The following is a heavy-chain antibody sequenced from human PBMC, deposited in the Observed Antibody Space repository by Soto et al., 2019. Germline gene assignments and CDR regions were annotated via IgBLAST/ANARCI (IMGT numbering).Heavy chain of an antibody. CDR3: AKILTAAGLDY. CDR1: GFTFSTYA. D-gene: IGHD6-13*01. V-gene: IGHV3-23*01. J-gene: IGHJ4*02. CDR2: ITNSGGGT. Sequence: EVQLLESGGGLVQPGGSLRLSCADSGFTFSTYAMSWVRQAPGKGLEWVSSITNSGGGTFYADSVKGRFTISRDNSKNTLYLQMNSPRAEDTAVYYCAKILTAAGLDYWGQGTLVTVSS.